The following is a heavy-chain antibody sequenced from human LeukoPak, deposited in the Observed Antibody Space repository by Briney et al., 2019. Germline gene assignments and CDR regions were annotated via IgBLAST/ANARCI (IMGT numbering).Heavy chain of an antibody. CDR1: GYTFIDYD. CDR3: ARGSRAKSGSKVPSDY. J-gene: IGHJ4*02. V-gene: IGHV1-2*02. CDR2: MNVKTGAT. Sequence: ASVKVSCKSSGYTFIDYDIHWVRQAPGHRLEWLGWMNVKTGATRSAQRFQDRVIMTRGTSIPTVYMELSRRTSDDTAVYYCARGSRAKSGSKVPSDYWGQGTLVPVSS. D-gene: IGHD2-2*01.